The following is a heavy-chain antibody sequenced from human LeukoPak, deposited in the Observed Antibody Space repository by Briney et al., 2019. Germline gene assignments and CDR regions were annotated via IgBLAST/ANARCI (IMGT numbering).Heavy chain of an antibody. V-gene: IGHV3-30*04. CDR3: ARVYCSSTSCYGRSFDY. J-gene: IGHJ4*02. CDR1: GFTFSSYA. D-gene: IGHD2-2*01. Sequence: GRSLRLSCAASGFTFSSYAMHWVRQAPGKGLEWVAVISYDGSNKYYADSVKGRFTISRDNSKNTLYLQMNSLRAEDTAVYYCARVYCSSTSCYGRSFDYWGQGTLVTVSS. CDR2: ISYDGSNK.